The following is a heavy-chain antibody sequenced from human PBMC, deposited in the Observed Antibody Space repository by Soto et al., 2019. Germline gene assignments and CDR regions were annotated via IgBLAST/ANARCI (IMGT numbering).Heavy chain of an antibody. CDR3: ARSSPPSFPWIQLWPPHYFDY. CDR1: GYTFTGYY. Sequence: ASVKVSCKASGYTFTGYYMHWVRQAPGQGLEWMGWINPNSGGTNYAQKFQGRVTMTRDTSISTAYMELSRLRSDDTAVYYCARSSPPSFPWIQLWPPHYFDYWGQGTLVTVSS. V-gene: IGHV1-2*02. CDR2: INPNSGGT. J-gene: IGHJ4*02. D-gene: IGHD5-18*01.